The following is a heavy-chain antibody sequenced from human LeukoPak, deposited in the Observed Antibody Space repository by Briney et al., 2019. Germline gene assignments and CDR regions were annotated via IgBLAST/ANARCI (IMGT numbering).Heavy chain of an antibody. J-gene: IGHJ4*02. CDR2: ISAYNGNT. D-gene: IGHD6-6*01. V-gene: IGHV1-18*01. CDR1: GYTFTSYG. CDR3: ARANTHDRRAAPIDY. Sequence: ASVKVSCKASGYTFTSYGISWVRQAPGQGLEWMGWISAYNGNTNYVQKLQGRVTMTTDTSTSTAYMELRSLRSDDTAVYYCARANTHDRRAAPIDYWGQGTLVTVSS.